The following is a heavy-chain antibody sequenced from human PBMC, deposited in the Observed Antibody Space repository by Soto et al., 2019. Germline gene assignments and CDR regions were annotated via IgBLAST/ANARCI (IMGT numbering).Heavy chain of an antibody. Sequence: QVQLVESGGGVVQPGRSLRLSCAASGSTFSNYAIHWVRQAPGKGLEWMAGVSYDGNNKYYADSVKGRFTISRDNSKNTLYLQMSSLRAEDTAVYYCARDAWIVVVITPYWYFDLWGRGTLVTVSS. V-gene: IGHV3-30-3*01. CDR3: ARDAWIVVVITPYWYFDL. CDR1: GSTFSNYA. CDR2: VSYDGNNK. J-gene: IGHJ2*01. D-gene: IGHD3-22*01.